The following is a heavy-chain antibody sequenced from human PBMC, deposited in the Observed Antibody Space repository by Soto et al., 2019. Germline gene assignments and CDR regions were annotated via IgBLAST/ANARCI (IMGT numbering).Heavy chain of an antibody. J-gene: IGHJ4*02. CDR3: ARDLRLDY. D-gene: IGHD4-17*01. Sequence: QVQLQESGPGLVKPSETLSLTCTVSGGSIISYYWSWIRQPPGKGLEWIGYTYYSGSTNYNPALKGRVPIPVDTSKYQFSQKLRSVTAAATAVYYCARDLRLDYWGQGTLVTVSS. V-gene: IGHV4-59*01. CDR1: GGSIISYY. CDR2: TYYSGST.